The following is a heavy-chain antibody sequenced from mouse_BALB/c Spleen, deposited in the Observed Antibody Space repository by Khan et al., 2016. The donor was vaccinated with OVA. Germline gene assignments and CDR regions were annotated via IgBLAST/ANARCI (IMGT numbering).Heavy chain of an antibody. CDR2: IDPKNGET. CDR1: GFNIKDYY. Sequence: VQLQQSGAELVRPGALVKLSCKASGFNIKDYYIHWVKQRPEQGLEWIGWIDPKNGETVYDPKFQGKATITSETSANTADLQLSSLTSKDTAVYYCARSGYFAWFAYWGQGTLVTVSA. J-gene: IGHJ3*01. V-gene: IGHV14-1*02. CDR3: ARSGYFAWFAY.